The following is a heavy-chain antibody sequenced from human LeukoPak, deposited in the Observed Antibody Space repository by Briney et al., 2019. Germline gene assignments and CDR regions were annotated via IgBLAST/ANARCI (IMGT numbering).Heavy chain of an antibody. J-gene: IGHJ3*02. CDR1: GFTFRTYA. CDR3: TRGISSGSAFDI. V-gene: IGHV3-23*01. D-gene: IGHD6-19*01. CDR2: VSGSGTST. Sequence: GGSLRLSCAVSGFTFRTYAMSWVRQAPGEGLEWVSGVSGSGTSTYYADSVKGRFTISRDNSKNTLFLQMSSLRAEDTAAYYCTRGISSGSAFDIWGQGTMVTVSS.